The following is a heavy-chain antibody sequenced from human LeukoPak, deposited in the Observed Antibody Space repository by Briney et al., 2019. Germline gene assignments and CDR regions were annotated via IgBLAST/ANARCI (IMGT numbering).Heavy chain of an antibody. CDR2: ISAYNGNT. V-gene: IGHV1-18*01. Sequence: ASVKVSCKASGYTFTSYGISWVRQAPGQGLEWMGWISAYNGNTNYAQKLQGRVTMTTDTSTSTAYMELRSLRSDDTAVYYCARDHYGTGSHSYYFDYWGQGTLVTVSS. D-gene: IGHD3-10*01. CDR3: ARDHYGTGSHSYYFDY. CDR1: GYTFTSYG. J-gene: IGHJ4*02.